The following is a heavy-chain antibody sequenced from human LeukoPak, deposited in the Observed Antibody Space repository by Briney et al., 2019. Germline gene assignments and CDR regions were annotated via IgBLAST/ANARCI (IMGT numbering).Heavy chain of an antibody. CDR3: ARHDYYGSGSYHHYFDY. CDR2: IYHSGST. V-gene: IGHV4-31*03. CDR1: GGSISSGGKY. Sequence: KSSETLSLTCTVSGGSISSGGKYWTWIRQHPGKGLEWIGYIYHSGSTEYNPSLKSRVTISVDTSKNQFSLNLRSVTAADTAVYYCARHDYYGSGSYHHYFDYWGQGTLVTVSS. D-gene: IGHD3-10*01. J-gene: IGHJ4*02.